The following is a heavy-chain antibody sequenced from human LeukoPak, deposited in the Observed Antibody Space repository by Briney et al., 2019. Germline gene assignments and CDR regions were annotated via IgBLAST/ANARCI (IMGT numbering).Heavy chain of an antibody. V-gene: IGHV1-18*01. CDR2: ISAYNGNT. Sequence: GASVKVSCKASGYTFTSYGISWVRQAPGQGLEWMGWISAYNGNTNYAQKLQGRVTLTTDTSTSTAYMELRSLRSDDTAVYYCARDIVVVPASRGVYWFDPWGQGTLVTVSS. D-gene: IGHD2-2*01. CDR1: GYTFTSYG. CDR3: ARDIVVVPASRGVYWFDP. J-gene: IGHJ5*02.